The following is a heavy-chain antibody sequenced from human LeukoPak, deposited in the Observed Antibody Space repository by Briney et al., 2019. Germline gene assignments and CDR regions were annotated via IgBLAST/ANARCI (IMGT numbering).Heavy chain of an antibody. CDR1: GFTFSSYA. CDR3: AKDWTHGVQGARGDY. D-gene: IGHD3-10*01. Sequence: GGSLRLSCAASGFTFSSYAMSWVRQAPGKGLEWVSAIGGSCANTYYADSVKGRFTISRDNSKNMLFLQMSSLRAEDTAVYYCAKDWTHGVQGARGDYWGQGTLVTVSS. J-gene: IGHJ4*02. V-gene: IGHV3-23*01. CDR2: IGGSCANT.